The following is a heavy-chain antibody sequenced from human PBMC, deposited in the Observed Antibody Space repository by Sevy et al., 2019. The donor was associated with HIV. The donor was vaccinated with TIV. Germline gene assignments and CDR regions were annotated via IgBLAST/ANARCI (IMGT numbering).Heavy chain of an antibody. V-gene: IGHV1-2*02. CDR3: SGDLRLRGYSYGCFDY. D-gene: IGHD5-18*01. CDR1: GYTFTGQY. CDR2: INPNSGDT. J-gene: IGHJ4*02. Sequence: ASVKVSCKASGYTFTGQYIHWVRQAPGQGLEWMGWINPNSGDTKYAQEFKGRVTMTRDTSISTAYMELSGLKSDDTAVYYCSGDLRLRGYSYGCFDYWGQGPLVTVSS.